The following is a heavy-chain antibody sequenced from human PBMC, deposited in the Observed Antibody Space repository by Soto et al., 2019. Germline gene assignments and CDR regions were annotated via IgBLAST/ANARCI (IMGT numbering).Heavy chain of an antibody. CDR2: ISWNSDNI. V-gene: IGHV3-9*03. J-gene: IGHJ4*02. Sequence: EVQLVESGGGLVQPGRSLRLSCAASGFIFGDYAMNWVRQAPGKGLEWVAGISWNSDNIGYGDSVKGGFTISRDNAKNSLYLQMNSLRVEGMALLYCAKDRQSTWRQSVGLDFWGQGTPVTVSS. CDR1: GFIFGDYA. D-gene: IGHD2-2*01. CDR3: AKDRQSTWRQSVGLDF.